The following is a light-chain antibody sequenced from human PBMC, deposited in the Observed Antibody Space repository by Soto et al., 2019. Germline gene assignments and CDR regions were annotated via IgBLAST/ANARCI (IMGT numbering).Light chain of an antibody. CDR2: GAS. CDR1: QSINSN. V-gene: IGKV3-11*01. J-gene: IGKJ5*01. CDR3: QQRSNWPIT. Sequence: EIVMKHYAATLSVSPGERATLSCRASQSINSNLAWFQQKPGQAPRLLIYGASTRATDIPARFSGSGSGTDFTLTISSLEPEDFALYYCQQRSNWPITFGQGTRLEIK.